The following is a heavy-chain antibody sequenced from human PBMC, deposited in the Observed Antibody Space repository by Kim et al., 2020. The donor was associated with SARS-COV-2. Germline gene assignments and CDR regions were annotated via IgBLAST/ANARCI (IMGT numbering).Heavy chain of an antibody. Sequence: GGSLRLSCAASGFAFSTYSMNWVRQAPGKGLEWISYISSTSSTIFYAASVKGRFTISRDNAKNSLYLQMNSLRDEDTAVYYCARGFGVVKQFPIPQCSFDSWGQGTLVTVSS. CDR1: GFAFSTYS. J-gene: IGHJ4*02. D-gene: IGHD3-3*01. CDR3: ARGFGVVKQFPIPQCSFDS. V-gene: IGHV3-48*02. CDR2: ISSTSSTI.